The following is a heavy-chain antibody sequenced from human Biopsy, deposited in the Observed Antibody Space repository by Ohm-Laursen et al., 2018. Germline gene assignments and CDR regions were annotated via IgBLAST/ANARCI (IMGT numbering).Heavy chain of an antibody. D-gene: IGHD3-22*01. Sequence: TLSFTCSVSGGYISSGGSYWSWIRQRPGKGLEWIGDIFKSANTYYNPFLKNLITISGDTSKNQLSLKLNSVTAADTAVYHCARGDYFDSNGYFWFDPWGQGTLVTVSS. CDR1: GGYISSGGSY. CDR2: IFKSANT. CDR3: ARGDYFDSNGYFWFDP. J-gene: IGHJ5*02. V-gene: IGHV4-31*01.